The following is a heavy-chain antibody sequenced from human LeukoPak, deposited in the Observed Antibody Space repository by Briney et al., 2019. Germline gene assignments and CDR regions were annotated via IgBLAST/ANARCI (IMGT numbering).Heavy chain of an antibody. CDR2: IYSGGST. V-gene: IGHV3-53*01. D-gene: IGHD1-1*01. CDR3: ARPRPHNYIDY. CDR1: GFPVSSDY. J-gene: IGHJ4*02. Sequence: PGGSLRLSCAASGFPVSSDYMTWVRQAPGKGLEWVSVIYSGGSTYYADSVKGRFTISRDNSKNTLYLQMNSLRAEDTAVYYCARPRPHNYIDYWGQGSLVTVSS.